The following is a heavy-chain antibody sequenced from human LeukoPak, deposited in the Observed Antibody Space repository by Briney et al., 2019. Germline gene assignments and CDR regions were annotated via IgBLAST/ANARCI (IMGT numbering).Heavy chain of an antibody. V-gene: IGHV3-48*03. D-gene: IGHD1-26*01. CDR1: GLRFSSYE. CDR3: ATFSVGATTYFFDN. J-gene: IGHJ4*02. Sequence: PGGSLRLSCAASGLRFSSYEMNWVRQAPGKGLEWVSYISGSGSAIYYADSVKGRFTIPRDNAKNSVSLQMNSLRAEDTAVYYCATFSVGATTYFFDNWGQGTLVTVSS. CDR2: ISGSGSAI.